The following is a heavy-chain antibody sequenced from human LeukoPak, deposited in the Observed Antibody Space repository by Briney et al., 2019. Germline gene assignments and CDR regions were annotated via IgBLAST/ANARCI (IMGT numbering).Heavy chain of an antibody. CDR1: GFTFDDYG. V-gene: IGHV3-20*04. CDR3: ASAGIAAAGTDY. J-gene: IGHJ4*02. Sequence: PGGSLRLSCAASGFTFDDYGMSWVRQAPGKGLESVSGINWNGGSTGYADSVKGRFTISRDNAKNSLYLQMNSLRAEDTALYYCASAGIAAAGTDYWGQGTLVTVSS. CDR2: INWNGGST. D-gene: IGHD6-13*01.